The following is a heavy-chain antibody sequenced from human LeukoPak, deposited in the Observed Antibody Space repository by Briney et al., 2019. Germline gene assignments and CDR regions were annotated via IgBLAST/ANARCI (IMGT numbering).Heavy chain of an antibody. CDR1: GFTFSSYS. CDR3: ARDLPEYCSSTSCYGSYYGMDV. Sequence: GGSLRLSCAASGFTFSSYSMSWVRQAPGKGLEWVSYISSSSSTIYYADSVKGRFTISRDNAKNSLYLQMNSLRAEDTAVYYCARDLPEYCSSTSCYGSYYGMDVWGQGTTVTVSS. CDR2: ISSSSSTI. V-gene: IGHV3-48*01. J-gene: IGHJ6*02. D-gene: IGHD2-2*01.